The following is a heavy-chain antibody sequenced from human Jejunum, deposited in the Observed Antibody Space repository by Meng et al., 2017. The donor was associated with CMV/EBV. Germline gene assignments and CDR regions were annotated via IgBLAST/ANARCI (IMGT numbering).Heavy chain of an antibody. CDR3: AVASRADYYYYGMDV. Sequence: SCRIGWVRQMSGKGLEWMGIIYLDDSTTKYSPYFQGQVTFSADRSISTAFLQWRSLKASDTAVYYCAVASRADYYYYGMDVWGQGTRVTVSS. CDR2: IYLDDSTT. CDR1: SCR. J-gene: IGHJ6*02. V-gene: IGHV5-51*01. D-gene: IGHD5-12*01.